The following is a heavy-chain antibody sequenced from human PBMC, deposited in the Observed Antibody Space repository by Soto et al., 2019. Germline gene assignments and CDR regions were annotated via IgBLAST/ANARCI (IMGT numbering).Heavy chain of an antibody. CDR2: IYYSGST. Sequence: SETLSLTCTVSGGSISSGGYYWSWIRQHPGKGLEWIGYIYYSGSTYYNPSLKSRVTVSVDTSKNQFSLKLSSVTAADTAMYYCARGGIVDVGAIVYWGQGALVTVSS. V-gene: IGHV4-31*03. CDR3: ARGGIVDVGAIVY. J-gene: IGHJ4*02. CDR1: GGSISSGGYY. D-gene: IGHD1-26*01.